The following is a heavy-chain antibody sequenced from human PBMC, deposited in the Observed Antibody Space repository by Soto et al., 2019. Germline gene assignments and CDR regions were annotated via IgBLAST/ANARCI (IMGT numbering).Heavy chain of an antibody. CDR3: ARTGNCAITSCYKAFDM. V-gene: IGHV3-30-3*01. Sequence: QVQLVESGGGVVQPGRSLTLSCAASGFTFSSHSMHWVRQAPGKGLEWVAIISYDGSDEKYADSVKGRFTVSRDNSNNMMYLQMNNLRGEDAAVYFCARTGNCAITSCYKAFDMWGRGTWVTVSS. D-gene: IGHD2-21*01. CDR2: ISYDGSDE. J-gene: IGHJ3*02. CDR1: GFTFSSHS.